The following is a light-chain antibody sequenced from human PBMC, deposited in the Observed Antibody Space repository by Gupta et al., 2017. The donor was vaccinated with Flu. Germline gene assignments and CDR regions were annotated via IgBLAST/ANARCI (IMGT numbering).Light chain of an antibody. V-gene: IGLV2-23*01. Sequence: QSALTQPASVSGSPGQSITISCTGTSSDVGSYNIVSWYQQHPGKALNLMIYEGSRRPAAVANRFSGSKSGNAASLTISGRQEEDEADYYCCSDAGSSTWVFGGGTKLTVL. CDR1: SSDVGSYNI. CDR3: CSDAGSSTWV. J-gene: IGLJ3*02. CDR2: EGS.